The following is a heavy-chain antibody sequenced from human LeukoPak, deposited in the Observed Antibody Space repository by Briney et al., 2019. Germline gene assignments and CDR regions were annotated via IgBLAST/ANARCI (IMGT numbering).Heavy chain of an antibody. CDR1: GFTFSSYG. CDR2: IKQDGSEK. CDR3: ARELLYYFDY. V-gene: IGHV3-7*01. D-gene: IGHD2/OR15-2a*01. J-gene: IGHJ4*02. Sequence: GGSLRLSCAASGFTFSSYGMSWVRQAPGKGREWVANIKQDGSEKYYVDSVKGRFTISRDNAKNSLYLQMNSLRAEDTAVYYCARELLYYFDYWGQGTLVTVSS.